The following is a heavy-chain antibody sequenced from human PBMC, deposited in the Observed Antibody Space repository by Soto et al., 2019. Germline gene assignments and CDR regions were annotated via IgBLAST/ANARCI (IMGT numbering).Heavy chain of an antibody. Sequence: SLRLSCAASGFSLRTYGMQWLRRDPGKGLEWVAFIWYDGTKKFYANSVKGRSTISKDNSNNILYLQMSGLRAEDTAVYYCARDVVTAVAGSVNWFDPWGQGTLVTVSS. V-gene: IGHV3-33*01. D-gene: IGHD6-19*01. J-gene: IGHJ5*02. CDR2: IWYDGTKK. CDR1: GFSLRTYG. CDR3: ARDVVTAVAGSVNWFDP.